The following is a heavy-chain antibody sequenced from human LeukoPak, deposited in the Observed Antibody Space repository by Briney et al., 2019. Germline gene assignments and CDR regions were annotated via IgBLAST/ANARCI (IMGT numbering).Heavy chain of an antibody. CDR2: ISSSGSTI. V-gene: IGHV3-48*03. D-gene: IGHD6-13*01. CDR3: AKDESSSQYYFDY. J-gene: IGHJ4*02. Sequence: SGGSLRLSCAASGFTFSSYEMNWVRQAPGKGLEWVSYISSSGSTIYYADSVKGRFTISRDNSKNTLYLQMNSLRAEDTAVYYCAKDESSSQYYFDYWGQGTLVTVSS. CDR1: GFTFSSYE.